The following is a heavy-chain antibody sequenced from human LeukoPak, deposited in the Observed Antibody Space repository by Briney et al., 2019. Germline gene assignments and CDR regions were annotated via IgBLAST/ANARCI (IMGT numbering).Heavy chain of an antibody. CDR2: INHSGSTS. CDR3: ARGDSASSITIFGVPAAFDI. D-gene: IGHD3-3*01. CDR1: GESFSGYF. Sequence: NPSETLSLTCAVYGESFSGYFWNWIRQPPGKGLEWIGEINHSGSTSNHNPSLKSRVTMSVDTSKNQFSLKLSSVTAADTAVYYCARGDSASSITIFGVPAAFDIWGQGTMVTVSS. V-gene: IGHV4-34*01. J-gene: IGHJ3*02.